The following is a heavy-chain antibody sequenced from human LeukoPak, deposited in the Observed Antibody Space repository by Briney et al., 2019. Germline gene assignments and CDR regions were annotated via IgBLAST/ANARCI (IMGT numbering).Heavy chain of an antibody. CDR3: ARAIFRVLRFLEWSRLSYYYMDV. Sequence: GGSLRLSCAAAGFTFDGYGMSWVRQAPGKGLEWVSGINWNGGSTGYADSVKGRFTISRDNAKNSLYLQMNSLRAEDTALYYCARAIFRVLRFLEWSRLSYYYMDVWGKGTTATVSS. CDR1: GFTFDGYG. CDR2: INWNGGST. V-gene: IGHV3-20*04. D-gene: IGHD3-3*01. J-gene: IGHJ6*03.